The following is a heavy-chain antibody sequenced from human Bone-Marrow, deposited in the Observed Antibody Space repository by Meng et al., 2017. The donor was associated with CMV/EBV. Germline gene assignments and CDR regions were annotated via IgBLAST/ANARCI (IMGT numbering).Heavy chain of an antibody. CDR1: GYTFTSYD. J-gene: IGHJ5*02. V-gene: IGHV1-2*02. Sequence: ASVKVSCKASGYTFTSYDINWVRQAPGQGLEWMGWINPNSGGTNYAQKFQGRVTMTRDTSISTAYMELSRLRSDDTAVYYCARDGSSWHFSWFDPWGQGTLVTVSS. CDR3: ARDGSSWHFSWFDP. CDR2: INPNSGGT. D-gene: IGHD6-13*01.